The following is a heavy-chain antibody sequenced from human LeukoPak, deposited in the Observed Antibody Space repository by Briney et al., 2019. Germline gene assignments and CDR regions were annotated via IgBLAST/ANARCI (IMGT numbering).Heavy chain of an antibody. D-gene: IGHD3-22*01. J-gene: IGHJ3*02. CDR2: IYYSGST. CDR1: GGSISSSSYY. CDR3: ARGADYYDSSGYLHAFDI. Sequence: SETLSLTCTVSGGSISSSSYYWGWIRQPPGKGLEWVGSIYYSGSTYYNPSLKSRVTISVDTSKNQFSLKLSSVTAADTAVYYCARGADYYDSSGYLHAFDIWGQGTMVTVSS. V-gene: IGHV4-39*01.